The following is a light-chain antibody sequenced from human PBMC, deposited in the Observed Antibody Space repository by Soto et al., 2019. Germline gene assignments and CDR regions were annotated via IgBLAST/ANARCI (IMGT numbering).Light chain of an antibody. CDR1: SSNIGSNT. J-gene: IGLJ1*01. V-gene: IGLV1-44*01. CDR2: TAG. Sequence: QSVGTQPRSASASPGQRVTISCSGGSSNIGSNTVAWYQHLPGTAPPRLIFTAGQRPSGVPGRFSGSKSGTSASLAISGLQSEDEGDYYCSAWDNSLNGYVFGPGTKVTVL. CDR3: SAWDNSLNGYV.